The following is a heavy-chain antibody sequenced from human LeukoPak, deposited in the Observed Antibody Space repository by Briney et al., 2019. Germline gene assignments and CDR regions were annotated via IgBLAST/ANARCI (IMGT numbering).Heavy chain of an antibody. CDR2: IIPIFGTA. CDR3: ARVMTYCGGDCWLPGWFDP. V-gene: IGHV1-69*05. D-gene: IGHD2-21*02. Sequence: GASVKVSCKASGGTFSSYAISWVRQAPGQGLEWMGGIIPIFGTANYAQKFQGRVTITTDESTSTAYMELSSLRSEDTDVYYCARVMTYCGGDCWLPGWFDPWGQGTLVTVSS. CDR1: GGTFSSYA. J-gene: IGHJ5*02.